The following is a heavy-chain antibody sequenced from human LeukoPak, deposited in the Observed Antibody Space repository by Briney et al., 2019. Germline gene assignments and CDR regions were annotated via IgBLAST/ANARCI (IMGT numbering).Heavy chain of an antibody. CDR3: AKGVGSSGYYSYFDY. Sequence: LGGSLRLSCAASGFTFSGYAMSWVRQAPGKGLEWVSAISGSGGSTYYADSVKGRFTISRDNSKNTLYLQMNSLRAEDTAVYYCAKGVGSSGYYSYFDYWGQGTLVTVSS. J-gene: IGHJ4*02. CDR2: ISGSGGST. CDR1: GFTFSGYA. V-gene: IGHV3-23*01. D-gene: IGHD3-22*01.